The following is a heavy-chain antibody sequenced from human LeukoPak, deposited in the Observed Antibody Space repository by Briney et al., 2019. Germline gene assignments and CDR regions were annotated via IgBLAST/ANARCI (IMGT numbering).Heavy chain of an antibody. D-gene: IGHD5-18*01. J-gene: IGHJ4*02. CDR1: GFTFSSYW. CDR3: ARDRATAMFDY. Sequence: GGSLRLSCAGSGFTFSSYWMHWVRQAPGKGLVWVSRINSDGSSATYADSVKGRFTISRDNAKNTLYLQMNSLRGEDTAVYYCARDRATAMFDYWAQGTLVTVPS. CDR2: INSDGSSA. V-gene: IGHV3-74*01.